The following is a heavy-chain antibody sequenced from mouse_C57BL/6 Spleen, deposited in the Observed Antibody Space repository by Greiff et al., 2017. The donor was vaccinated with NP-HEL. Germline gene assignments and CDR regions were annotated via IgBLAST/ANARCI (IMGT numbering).Heavy chain of an antibody. Sequence: QVQLQQPGAELVKPGASVKLSCKASGYTFTSYWMQWVKQRPGQGLEWIGKIDPSDSYTNYNQKFKGKATLTVDTSSSTAYMQRSSLTSEDSAVYYCARGTMVTRAFVDYWGQGTTLTVSS. J-gene: IGHJ2*01. V-gene: IGHV1-50*01. CDR3: ARGTMVTRAFVDY. D-gene: IGHD2-2*01. CDR2: IDPSDSYT. CDR1: GYTFTSYW.